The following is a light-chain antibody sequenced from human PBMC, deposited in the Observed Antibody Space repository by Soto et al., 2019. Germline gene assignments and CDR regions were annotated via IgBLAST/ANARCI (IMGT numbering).Light chain of an antibody. V-gene: IGKV3D-20*01. J-gene: IGKJ3*01. CDR1: QTISSS. CDR2: DAS. CDR3: QQYGTSLT. Sequence: EIVLTQSPSTLSLSPLERATLSCVPSQTISSSLAWYQQRPGLAPRLLIYDASSRATGIPDRFSGSGSGTDFTLTISRLEPEDFAVYYCQQYGTSLTFGPGTKVDIK.